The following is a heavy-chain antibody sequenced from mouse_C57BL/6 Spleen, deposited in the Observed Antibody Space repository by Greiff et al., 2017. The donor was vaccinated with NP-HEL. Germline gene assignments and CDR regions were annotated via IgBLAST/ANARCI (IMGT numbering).Heavy chain of an antibody. J-gene: IGHJ4*01. CDR3: ARDTYDAMDY. V-gene: IGHV3-6*01. CDR2: ISYDGSN. Sequence: EVHLVESGPGLVKPSQSLSLTCSVTGYSITSGYYWNWIRQFPGNKLEWMGYISYDGSNNYNPSLKNRISITRDTSKNQFFLKLNSVTTEDTATYYCARDTYDAMDYWGQGTSVTVSS. CDR1: GYSITSGYY.